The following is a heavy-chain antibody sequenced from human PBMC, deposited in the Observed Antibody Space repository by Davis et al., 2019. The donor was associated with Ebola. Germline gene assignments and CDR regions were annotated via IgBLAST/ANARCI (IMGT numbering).Heavy chain of an antibody. J-gene: IGHJ3*02. D-gene: IGHD6-6*01. CDR1: GFTVSSNY. V-gene: IGHV3-53*01. CDR3: ARDRRSSSPNDAFDI. Sequence: GESLKISCAASGFTVSSNYMSWVRQAPGKGLEWVSVIYSGGTTYYADSVKGRFIVSRDNSKNTLYLQMNSLRAEDTAVYYCARDRRSSSPNDAFDIWGQGTMVTVSS. CDR2: IYSGGTT.